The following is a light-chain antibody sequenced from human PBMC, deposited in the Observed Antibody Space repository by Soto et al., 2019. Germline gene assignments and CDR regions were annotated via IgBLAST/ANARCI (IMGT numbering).Light chain of an antibody. Sequence: QSVLTQPPSVSGAPGQRVTISCTGSKADIGAGYDVHWYQQFPGAAPKLLIYGNTNRPSGVPDRFSGSRSGTSASLAITGLQAEDEADYFCQSFDSSLSCYVFGTGTQLTV. V-gene: IGLV1-40*01. CDR2: GNT. J-gene: IGLJ1*01. CDR3: QSFDSSLSCYV. CDR1: KADIGAGYD.